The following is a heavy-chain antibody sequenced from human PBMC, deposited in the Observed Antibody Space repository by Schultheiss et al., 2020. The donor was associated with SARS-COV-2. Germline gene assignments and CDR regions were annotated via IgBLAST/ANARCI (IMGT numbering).Heavy chain of an antibody. CDR3: ARDGYATYYYGMDV. CDR1: GGSISTYY. J-gene: IGHJ6*02. Sequence: SETLSLTCTVSGGSISTYYWTWIRQPPGKGLEWIGSISYTGSTYYNPSLKSRVTISVDTSKNQFSLKLSSVTAADTAVYYCARDGYATYYYGMDVWGQGTTVTVSS. CDR2: ISYTGST. D-gene: IGHD5-12*01. V-gene: IGHV4-59*01.